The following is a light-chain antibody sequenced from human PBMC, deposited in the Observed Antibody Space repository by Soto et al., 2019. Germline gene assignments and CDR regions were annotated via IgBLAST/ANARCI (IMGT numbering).Light chain of an antibody. CDR3: QQYGSSLIT. Sequence: EFVLAQSPCTLSLSPVERATVSCRASQSVSSYLAWYQQKPGQAPRLLIYGASSRATGIPDRFSGSGSGTDFTLTISRLEPEDFAVYYCQQYGSSLITFGQGTRLENK. CDR2: GAS. V-gene: IGKV3-20*01. CDR1: QSVSSY. J-gene: IGKJ5*01.